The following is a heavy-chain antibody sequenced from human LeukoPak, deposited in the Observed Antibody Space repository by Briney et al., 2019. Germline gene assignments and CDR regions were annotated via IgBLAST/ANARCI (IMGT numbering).Heavy chain of an antibody. D-gene: IGHD3-22*01. CDR3: ARGDYYDSSGTDL. Sequence: PSETLSLTCTVSGGSISSGDYYWSWIRQPPGKGLEWIGYIYYSGSTYYNPSLKSRVTISVDTSKNQFSLKLSSLTAADTAVHYWARGDYYDSSGTDLWGQGTMLTVSS. V-gene: IGHV4-30-4*08. CDR1: GGSISSGDYY. J-gene: IGHJ3*01. CDR2: IYYSGST.